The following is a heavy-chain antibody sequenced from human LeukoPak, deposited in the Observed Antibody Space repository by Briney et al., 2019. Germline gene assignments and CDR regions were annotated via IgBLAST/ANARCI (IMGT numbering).Heavy chain of an antibody. CDR1: GYTFTGYY. CDR3: ARGMVPAAIPGAY. V-gene: IGHV1-2*02. Sequence: ASVKVSCKASGYTFTGYYMHWVRQAPGQGLEWMGWINPNSGGTNYAQKFQDRVTMTRDTSISTAYMELSRLRSDDTAVYYCARGMVPAAIPGAYWGQGTLVTVSS. D-gene: IGHD2-2*02. J-gene: IGHJ4*02. CDR2: INPNSGGT.